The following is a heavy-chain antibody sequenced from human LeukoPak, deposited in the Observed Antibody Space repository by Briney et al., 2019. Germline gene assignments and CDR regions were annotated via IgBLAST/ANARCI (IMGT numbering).Heavy chain of an antibody. V-gene: IGHV3-20*04. D-gene: IGHD1-26*01. Sequence: PGGSLRLSCAASGFTFDDYGMSWVRQAPGKGLEWVSGINWNGGSTGYADSVKGRFTISRDNAKNSLYLQMNSLRAEDTAVYYCARGSGSYYGRYYYYYMDVWGKGTTVTVSS. CDR3: ARGSGSYYGRYYYYYMDV. CDR2: INWNGGST. CDR1: GFTFDDYG. J-gene: IGHJ6*03.